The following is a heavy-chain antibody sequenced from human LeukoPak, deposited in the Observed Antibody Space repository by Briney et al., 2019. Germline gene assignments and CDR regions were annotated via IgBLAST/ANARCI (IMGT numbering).Heavy chain of an antibody. CDR2: IYHSGST. D-gene: IGHD3-22*01. J-gene: IGHJ4*02. CDR1: GGSISSGGYY. V-gene: IGHV4-30-2*01. CDR3: AREMKKNYYDSSGYSY. Sequence: SETLSLTCTVSGGSISSGGYYWSWIRQPPGKGLEWIGYIYHSGSTYYNPSLKSRVTISVDRSKNQFSLKLSSVTAADTAVYYCAREMKKNYYDSSGYSYWGQGTLVTVSS.